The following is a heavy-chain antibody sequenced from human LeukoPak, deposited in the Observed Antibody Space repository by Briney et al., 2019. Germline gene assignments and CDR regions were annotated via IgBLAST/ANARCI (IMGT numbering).Heavy chain of an antibody. CDR1: GFTFSSYA. CDR3: ARDGGGRYYYYYMDV. J-gene: IGHJ6*03. D-gene: IGHD2-15*01. Sequence: GGSLRLSCAASGFTFSSYAMHWVRQAPGKGLDWVAVISYDGSNKYYADSVKGRFTISRDNSKNTLYLQMNSLRAEDTAVYYCARDGGGRYYYYYMDVWGKGTTVTVSS. V-gene: IGHV3-30*01. CDR2: ISYDGSNK.